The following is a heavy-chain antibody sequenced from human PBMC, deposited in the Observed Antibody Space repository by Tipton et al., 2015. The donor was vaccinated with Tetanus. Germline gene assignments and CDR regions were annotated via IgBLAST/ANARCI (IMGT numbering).Heavy chain of an antibody. D-gene: IGHD3-10*01. V-gene: IGHV4-31*03. Sequence: GLVKPSQTLSLTCTVSGGSINTGGFYWSWIRQYPGKGLEWIGYVYYSGTTSYNPSLKSRVTISVDKSKNQFSLNLTSVSAADTAVYYCARDAAFVVRGPMMGYYGLDVWGHGTTVIVS. CDR2: VYYSGTT. CDR3: ARDAAFVVRGPMMGYYGLDV. J-gene: IGHJ6*02. CDR1: GGSINTGGFY.